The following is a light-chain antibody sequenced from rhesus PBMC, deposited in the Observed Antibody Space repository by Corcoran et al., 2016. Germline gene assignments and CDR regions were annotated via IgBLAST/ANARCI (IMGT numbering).Light chain of an antibody. J-gene: IGKJ4*01. CDR2: AAS. CDR1: QGISRW. Sequence: DIQMTQSPSSLSASVGDKVTITCHASQGISRWLAWYQQKPGKAPKPLLYAASSLQSGVPSRFSGSGSGTDYTLTISSLPPEDFATYCCQQYDDLPLPFGGGPKVEIQ. CDR3: QQYDDLPLP. V-gene: IGKV1-19*01.